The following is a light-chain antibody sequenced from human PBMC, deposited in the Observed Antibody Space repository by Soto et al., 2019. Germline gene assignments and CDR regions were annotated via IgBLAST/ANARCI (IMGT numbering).Light chain of an antibody. J-gene: IGLJ1*01. V-gene: IGLV1-40*01. CDR1: SSNIGANYD. Sequence: QSVLTQPPSVSGAPGQRVIISCTGSSSNIGANYDVHWYQQRPGTAPKLLIFGNSNRPSGVPDRFSGSKSGTSASLAITGLQAEDEGDYYCQSYDSTLSARYVFGTGTKVTVL. CDR3: QSYDSTLSARYV. CDR2: GNS.